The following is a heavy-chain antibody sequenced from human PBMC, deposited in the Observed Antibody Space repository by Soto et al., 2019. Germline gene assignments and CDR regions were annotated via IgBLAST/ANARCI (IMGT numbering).Heavy chain of an antibody. CDR3: AREPTGEINSRYHAWFDL. Sequence: SETLSLTCADSGGSFSGYYWSWIRQPPGKGLEWIGEINHSGVTNYRPSLKSRVTISVDRSTKQFSLKLTSGSAADTAFYSSAREPTGEINSRYHAWFDLWGQGTLVTVSS. V-gene: IGHV4-34*01. CDR2: INHSGVT. D-gene: IGHD2-2*01. J-gene: IGHJ5*02. CDR1: GGSFSGYY.